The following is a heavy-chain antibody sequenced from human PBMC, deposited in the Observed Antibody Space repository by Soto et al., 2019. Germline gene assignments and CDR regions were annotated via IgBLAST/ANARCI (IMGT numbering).Heavy chain of an antibody. CDR3: ARDRRGSGWYVLFDY. V-gene: IGHV1-69*08. CDR2: IIPILGIA. J-gene: IGHJ4*02. Sequence: QVQLVQSGAEVKKPGSSVKVSCKASGGTFSSYTISWVRQAPGQGLEWMGRIIPILGIANYAQKFQGRVTITADKFTSTAYMELSSLRSEDTAVYYCARDRRGSGWYVLFDYWGQGTLVTVSS. CDR1: GGTFSSYT. D-gene: IGHD6-19*01.